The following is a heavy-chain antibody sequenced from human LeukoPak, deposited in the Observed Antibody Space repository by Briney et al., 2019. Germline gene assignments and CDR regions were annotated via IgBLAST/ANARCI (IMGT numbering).Heavy chain of an antibody. V-gene: IGHV3-11*04. J-gene: IGHJ4*02. Sequence: GGSLRLSCAASGFTFSDYYMSWIRQAPGKGLEWVSYISSSGSTIYYADSVKGRFTISRDNAKNSLYLQMNSLRAEDTAVYYCAKSKEYSGYDFKFDYWGQGTLVTVSS. CDR1: GFTFSDYY. D-gene: IGHD5-12*01. CDR3: AKSKEYSGYDFKFDY. CDR2: ISSSGSTI.